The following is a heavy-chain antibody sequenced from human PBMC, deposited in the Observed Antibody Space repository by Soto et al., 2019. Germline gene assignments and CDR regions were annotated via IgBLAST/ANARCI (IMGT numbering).Heavy chain of an antibody. J-gene: IGHJ5*02. Sequence: GESLKSSCKTSGYNFYSAWVAWVRQMPGKGLEWMGIIYPGDSNTTYSPPFQGHVTISVDTSVTTAYLHWSSLRSSDTAFYFCARGGTGLHWFDXWGQGTLVTVSX. CDR2: IYPGDSNT. D-gene: IGHD1-1*01. CDR1: GYNFYSAW. CDR3: ARGGTGLHWFDX. V-gene: IGHV5-51*01.